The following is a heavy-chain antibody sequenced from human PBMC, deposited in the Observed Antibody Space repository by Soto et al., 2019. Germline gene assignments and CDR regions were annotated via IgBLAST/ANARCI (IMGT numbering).Heavy chain of an antibody. D-gene: IGHD3-22*01. CDR2: IYYSGST. J-gene: IGHJ4*02. CDR3: ARGYDYDSGGYFFDY. Sequence: QVQLQESGPGLVKPSQTLSLTCTVSGGSVSSNIYYWTWIRQHPGKGPEWIGHIYYSGSTYYNPSLKSQVTISLDTAKNQLSLKLTSVTAADTAVYYCARGYDYDSGGYFFDYWGQGTLVTVSS. CDR1: GGSVSSNIYY. V-gene: IGHV4-31*01.